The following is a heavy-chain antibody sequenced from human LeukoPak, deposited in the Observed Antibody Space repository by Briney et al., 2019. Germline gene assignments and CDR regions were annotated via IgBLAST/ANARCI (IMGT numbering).Heavy chain of an antibody. D-gene: IGHD3-9*01. J-gene: IGHJ4*02. CDR3: ARVLRYFDWLVPDY. CDR2: INWNGGST. V-gene: IGHV3-20*04. Sequence: PGGSLRLSCAASGFTFDDYGMSWVRQAPGKGLEWVSGINWNGGSTGYADSVKGRFTISRDNAKNSLYLQMNSLRAEDTALYYCARVLRYFDWLVPDYWGQGTLVTASS. CDR1: GFTFDDYG.